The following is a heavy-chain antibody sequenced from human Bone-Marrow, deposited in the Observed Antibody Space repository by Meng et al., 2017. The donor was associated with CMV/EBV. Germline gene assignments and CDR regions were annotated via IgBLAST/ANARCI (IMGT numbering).Heavy chain of an antibody. Sequence: ASVKVSCKASGYTFTRYAFSWVRQAPGQGLEWMGWISAYNGNTKYAEKFQGRVTMTTDTSTSTANMELRSLRSEDTAVYYCARAPPGSYDFWSGYYRNLGPRQYGMDVWGQGTTVTVSS. CDR3: ARAPPGSYDFWSGYYRNLGPRQYGMDV. D-gene: IGHD3-3*01. V-gene: IGHV1-18*01. CDR1: GYTFTRYA. CDR2: ISAYNGNT. J-gene: IGHJ6*02.